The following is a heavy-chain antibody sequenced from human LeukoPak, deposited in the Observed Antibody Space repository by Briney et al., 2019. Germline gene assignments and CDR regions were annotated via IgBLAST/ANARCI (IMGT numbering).Heavy chain of an antibody. D-gene: IGHD6-13*01. V-gene: IGHV4-4*07. CDR3: ARDSSSPTHNFDY. CDR2: IYSSGST. CDR1: GGSISSYY. J-gene: IGHJ4*02. Sequence: PSETLPLTCTVSGGSISSYYWSWIRQPAGKGLEWIGRIYSSGSTNYNPSLKSRVTMSVDTSRNRFSLQLSSVTAADTAVYYCARDSSSPTHNFDYWGQGTLVTVSS.